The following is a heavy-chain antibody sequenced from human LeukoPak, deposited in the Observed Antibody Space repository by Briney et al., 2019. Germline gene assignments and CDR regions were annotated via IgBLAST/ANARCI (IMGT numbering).Heavy chain of an antibody. J-gene: IGHJ4*02. CDR1: GYTFTGYY. V-gene: IGHV1-2*02. CDR2: INPNSGGT. CDR3: ARDSSGWYTAVFDY. D-gene: IGHD6-19*01. Sequence: ASVKVSCKASGYTFTGYYMHWVRQAPGQGLEWMGWINPNSGGTNYAQKFQGRVTMTRDTSISTAYMELSRLRSDDTAVYYCARDSSGWYTAVFDYWGQGTLVTVSS.